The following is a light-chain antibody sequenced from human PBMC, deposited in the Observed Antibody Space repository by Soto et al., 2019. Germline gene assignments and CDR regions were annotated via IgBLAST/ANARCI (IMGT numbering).Light chain of an antibody. V-gene: IGKV1-39*01. Sequence: DIQMSQSPSSVSASVGGRVIITCRASQSISNYLNWYQQKPGKAPKLLIFAASSLQSGVPSRFSGSGSGTNFTLTISSLQPEDFAAYYCQQSYSAPITFGQGTRLEI. J-gene: IGKJ5*01. CDR2: AAS. CDR1: QSISNY. CDR3: QQSYSAPIT.